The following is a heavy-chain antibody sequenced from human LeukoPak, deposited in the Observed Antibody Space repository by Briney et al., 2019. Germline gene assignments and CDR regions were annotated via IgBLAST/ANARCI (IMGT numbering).Heavy chain of an antibody. J-gene: IGHJ4*02. V-gene: IGHV3-9*01. CDR2: ISWNSGSI. CDR3: AKESDYDILTGYWDY. CDR1: GFTFDDYA. Sequence: PGGSLRLSCAASGFTFDDYAVHWVRQAPGKGLEWVSGISWNSGSIGYADSVKGRFTISRDNAKNSLYLQMNSLRAEDTALYYCAKESDYDILTGYWDYWGQGTLVTVSS. D-gene: IGHD3-9*01.